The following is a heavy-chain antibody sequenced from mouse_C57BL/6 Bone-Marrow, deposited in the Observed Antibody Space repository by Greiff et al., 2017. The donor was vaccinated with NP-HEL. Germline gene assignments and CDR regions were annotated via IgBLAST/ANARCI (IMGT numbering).Heavy chain of an antibody. CDR2: IWGGGST. Sequence: QVQLQQSGPGLVAPSQSLSITCTVSGFSLTSYGVDWVRQPPGKGLEWLGVIWGGGSTNYNSALMSRLSISKDNSKSHVLLKMNGVQTDETDMYCCTIKDYLWGKGTMVTVSA. CDR3: TIKDYL. D-gene: IGHD5-5*01. CDR1: GFSLTSYG. V-gene: IGHV2-9*01. J-gene: IGHJ3*01.